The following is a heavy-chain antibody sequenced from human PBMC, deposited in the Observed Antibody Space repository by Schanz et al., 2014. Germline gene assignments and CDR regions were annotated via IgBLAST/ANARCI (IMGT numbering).Heavy chain of an antibody. V-gene: IGHV3-23*04. CDR1: GFTFSTYA. CDR2: ISGSGGST. J-gene: IGHJ4*02. CDR3: ARPRCDYGEVDY. Sequence: EVQLVESGGGLVQPGGSLRLSCGGSGFTFSTYAMSWVRQAPGKGLEWVSAISGSGGSTYYADSVKGRFTISRDNSKNTLYLQMNSLRAEDAAVYYCARPRCDYGEVDYWGQGTLVTVSS. D-gene: IGHD4-17*01.